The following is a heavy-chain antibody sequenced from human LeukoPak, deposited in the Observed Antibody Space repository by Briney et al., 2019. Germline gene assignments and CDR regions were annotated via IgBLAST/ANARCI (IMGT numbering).Heavy chain of an antibody. J-gene: IGHJ4*02. V-gene: IGHV3-30*02. D-gene: IGHD3-10*01. CDR3: AKDYGSGSYGFDY. Sequence: GGSLRLSCAASGFSFSSYGMHWVRQAPGKGLEWVAFIRYDGNDKYYADSVKGRFTISRDNSKNTLYLQMNGLRAEDTAVYYCAKDYGSGSYGFDYWGQGTLVTVSS. CDR2: IRYDGNDK. CDR1: GFSFSSYG.